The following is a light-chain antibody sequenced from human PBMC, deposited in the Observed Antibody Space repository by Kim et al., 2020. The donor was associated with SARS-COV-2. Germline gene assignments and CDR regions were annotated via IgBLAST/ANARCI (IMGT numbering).Light chain of an antibody. CDR2: GTS. CDR3: QQYGGSPWT. CDR1: QSVSSSS. V-gene: IGKV3-20*01. J-gene: IGKJ1*01. Sequence: EIVLTQSPGPLSLSPGERATLSCRASQSVSSSSLAWYQQKPGQAPRLLIYGTSSRATGIPDRFSGSGSGTDFTLTISRLEPEDFAVYYCQQYGGSPWTFGQGTKVDIK.